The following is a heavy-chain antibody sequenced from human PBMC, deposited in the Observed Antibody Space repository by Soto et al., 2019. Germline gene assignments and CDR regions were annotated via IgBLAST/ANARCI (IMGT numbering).Heavy chain of an antibody. CDR1: GYTFTSYG. J-gene: IGHJ4*02. CDR2: ISAYNGNT. Sequence: ASVKVSCKASGYTFTSYGIIWVRQAPGQGLEWMGWISAYNGNTNYAQKLQGRVTMTTDTSTSTAYMELRSLRSDDTAVYYCARDYYDILTGQLVDYWGQGTLVTVSS. D-gene: IGHD3-9*01. CDR3: ARDYYDILTGQLVDY. V-gene: IGHV1-18*01.